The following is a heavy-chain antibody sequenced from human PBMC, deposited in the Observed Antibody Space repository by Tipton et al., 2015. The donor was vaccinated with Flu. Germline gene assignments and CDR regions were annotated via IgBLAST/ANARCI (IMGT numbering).Heavy chain of an antibody. D-gene: IGHD2-2*01. CDR2: IYSGDST. V-gene: IGHV3-53*01. CDR3: AKRYCSSTTCYIPDALAI. J-gene: IGHJ3*02. Sequence: SLRLSCAASGFIVSSDYMSWVRQAPGKGLEWVSVIYSGDSTSYADSVRGRFTTSRDNSKNTLYLQMNNLRVEDTAVYYCAKRYCSSTTCYIPDALAIWGQGTMVTVSS. CDR1: GFIVSSDY.